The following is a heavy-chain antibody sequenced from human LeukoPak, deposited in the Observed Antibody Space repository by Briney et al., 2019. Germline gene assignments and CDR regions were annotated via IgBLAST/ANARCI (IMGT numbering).Heavy chain of an antibody. J-gene: IGHJ4*02. V-gene: IGHV1-69*05. CDR2: IIPIFGTA. D-gene: IGHD3-22*01. Sequence: SVKISCKASGGTFSSYAISWVRQAPGQGLEWMGGIIPIFGTANYAQKFQGRVTITTDESTSTAYMELSSLRSEDTAVYYCAIRSSGYFRFDYWGQGTLVTVSS. CDR3: AIRSSGYFRFDY. CDR1: GGTFSSYA.